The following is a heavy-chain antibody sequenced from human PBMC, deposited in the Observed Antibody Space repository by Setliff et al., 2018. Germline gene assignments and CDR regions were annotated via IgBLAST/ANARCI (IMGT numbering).Heavy chain of an antibody. CDR3: ASSSGGNYEAYFDY. J-gene: IGHJ4*02. D-gene: IGHD2-15*01. Sequence: GGSLRLSCAASGFTFSSYGMHWVRQAPGKGLEWVAFIRYDGSNKYYVDSVKGRFSISRDNSQNTLYLQMNSLSPEDTALYYCASSSGGNYEAYFDYWGQGTLVTVS. CDR2: IRYDGSNK. CDR1: GFTFSSYG. V-gene: IGHV3-30*02.